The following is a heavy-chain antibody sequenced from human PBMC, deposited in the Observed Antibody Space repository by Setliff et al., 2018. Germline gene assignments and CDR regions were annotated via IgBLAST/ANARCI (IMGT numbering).Heavy chain of an antibody. V-gene: IGHV5-51*01. CDR2: VFSGDSDT. Sequence: PRGSLKISCKGSGYRFTTYWIGWVRQMPGKGLEWMGIVFSGDSDTRYSPSFQGQVTMSADKSINTAYLQWSSLKASDTAMYYCARLGAPASHDAFDIWGQGTMVTVSS. J-gene: IGHJ3*02. CDR1: GYRFTTYW. CDR3: ARLGAPASHDAFDI. D-gene: IGHD6-25*01.